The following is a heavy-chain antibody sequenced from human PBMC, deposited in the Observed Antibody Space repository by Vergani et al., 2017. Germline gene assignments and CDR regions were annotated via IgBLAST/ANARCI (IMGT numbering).Heavy chain of an antibody. Sequence: EVQLVESGGGLVKPGGSLRLSCAASGFTFSNAWMSWVRQAPGKGLEWVGRIKSKTDGGTTDYAAPVKGRFTISRDDSKNTLYLQMNSLKTEDTAVYYCTTDPDIVVVPAAIYFDYWGQGTLVTVSS. CDR1: GFTFSNAW. D-gene: IGHD2-2*01. CDR3: TTDPDIVVVPAAIYFDY. V-gene: IGHV3-15*01. CDR2: IKSKTDGGTT. J-gene: IGHJ4*02.